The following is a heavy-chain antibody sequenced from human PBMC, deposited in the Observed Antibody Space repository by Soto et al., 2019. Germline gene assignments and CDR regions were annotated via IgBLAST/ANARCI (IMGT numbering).Heavy chain of an antibody. V-gene: IGHV3-30*18. CDR1: GFTFSSYV. Sequence: QVQLVQSGGGVVQPGRSLRLSCAASGFTFSSYVTHWVRQAPGKRLVWVAAISHDGSNKYYADSVKGRFTISSDNSKNTLYLQINSLRTEDTAVYYCAKGGPDCARTNCYHFYAFDIWGRGTMVTVSS. CDR3: AKGGPDCARTNCYHFYAFDI. CDR2: ISHDGSNK. J-gene: IGHJ3*02. D-gene: IGHD2-2*01.